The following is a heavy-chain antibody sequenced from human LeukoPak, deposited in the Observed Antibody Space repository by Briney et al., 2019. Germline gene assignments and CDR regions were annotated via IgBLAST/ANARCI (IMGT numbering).Heavy chain of an antibody. CDR1: GFIFSSYA. Sequence: GGSLRLSCAASGFIFSSYAMNWVRQAPGEGLEWVSYISRGGSAIYYADSAKGRFTISRDNAKNSLYLQMNSLRAEDTAIYYCAREGSGYYFDYWGQGTLVTVSS. D-gene: IGHD6-25*01. CDR2: ISRGGSAI. J-gene: IGHJ4*02. CDR3: AREGSGYYFDY. V-gene: IGHV3-48*03.